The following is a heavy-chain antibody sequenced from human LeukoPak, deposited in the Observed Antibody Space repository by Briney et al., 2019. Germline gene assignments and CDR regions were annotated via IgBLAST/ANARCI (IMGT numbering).Heavy chain of an antibody. CDR3: ARDFEGGVVVPAAPDY. Sequence: GGSLRLSCAASGFTFSSYGMHWVRQAPGKGLEWVAVIWYDGSNKYYADSVKGRFTISRDNSKNTLYLQMNSLRAEDTAVYYCARDFEGGVVVPAAPDYWGQGTLVTVSS. V-gene: IGHV3-33*01. CDR1: GFTFSSYG. CDR2: IWYDGSNK. D-gene: IGHD2-2*01. J-gene: IGHJ4*02.